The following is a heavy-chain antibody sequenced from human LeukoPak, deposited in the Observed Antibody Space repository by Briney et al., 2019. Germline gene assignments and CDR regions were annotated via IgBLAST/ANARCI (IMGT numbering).Heavy chain of an antibody. CDR3: ARHRASYYDSSGYSN. D-gene: IGHD3-22*01. CDR2: MNPNSGTT. J-gene: IGHJ4*02. V-gene: IGHV1-8*03. Sequence: ASVKVSCKASGYTFTSYDINWVRQATGQGLEWLGWMNPNSGTTGYAQKFQGRVTITRNTPISTAYMELSSLRSEDTAVYYCARHRASYYDSSGYSNWGQGTLVTVSS. CDR1: GYTFTSYD.